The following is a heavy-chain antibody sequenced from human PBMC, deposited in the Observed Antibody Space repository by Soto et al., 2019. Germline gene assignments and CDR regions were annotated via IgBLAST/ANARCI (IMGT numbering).Heavy chain of an antibody. Sequence: QLQLQESGPGLVKPSETLSLTCSVSGDSINSDNYYWGWIRQPPGKGLEWIGSIYYRGNTYYNPSLKTRDTIFLDKSTSQFSLKLNSVTAADSAVYFCARLEGLATISYYFDYWGQGTLVTVSS. CDR3: ARLEGLATISYYFDY. D-gene: IGHD3-9*01. J-gene: IGHJ4*02. CDR2: IYYRGNT. CDR1: GDSINSDNYY. V-gene: IGHV4-39*01.